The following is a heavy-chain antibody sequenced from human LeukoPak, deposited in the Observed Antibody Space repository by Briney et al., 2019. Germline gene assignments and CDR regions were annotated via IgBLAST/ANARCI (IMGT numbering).Heavy chain of an antibody. J-gene: IGHJ4*02. Sequence: GASVKVSCKASGYTFTNYDINWVRQATGQGLEWMGWMNPNNGNAGYAQKFQDKVTMTRDTSISTAYMELSSLRSEDTAIYYCARGEWYNSAYTALHYFDYWGQGTLVTVSS. CDR3: ARGEWYNSAYTALHYFDY. D-gene: IGHD6-19*01. CDR1: GYTFTNYD. CDR2: MNPNNGNA. V-gene: IGHV1-8*01.